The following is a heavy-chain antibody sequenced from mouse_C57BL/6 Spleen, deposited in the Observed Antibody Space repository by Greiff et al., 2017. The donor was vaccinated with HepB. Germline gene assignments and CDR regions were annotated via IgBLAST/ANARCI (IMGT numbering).Heavy chain of an antibody. CDR2: IWGDGST. D-gene: IGHD2-5*01. CDR1: GFSLTSYG. CDR3: ASPGYSNYYYAMDY. V-gene: IGHV2-3*01. Sequence: VAPSQSLSITCTVSGFSLTSYGVSWVRQPPGKGLEWLGVIWGDGSTNYHSALISRLSISKDNSKSQGFLKLNSLQTDDTATYYCASPGYSNYYYAMDYWGQGTSVTVSS. J-gene: IGHJ4*01.